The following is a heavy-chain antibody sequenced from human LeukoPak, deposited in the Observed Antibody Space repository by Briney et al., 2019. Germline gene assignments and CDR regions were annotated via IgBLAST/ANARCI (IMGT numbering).Heavy chain of an antibody. Sequence: SETLSLTCTVSGGSISSSSYYWGWIRQPPGKGLEWIGSIYYSGSTYYNPSLKSRVTISVDTSKNQFSLKLSSVTAADTAVYYCARATWYQGEDDAFDIWGQGTMVTVSS. V-gene: IGHV4-39*01. CDR1: GGSISSSSYY. CDR3: ARATWYQGEDDAFDI. J-gene: IGHJ3*02. CDR2: IYYSGST. D-gene: IGHD2-2*01.